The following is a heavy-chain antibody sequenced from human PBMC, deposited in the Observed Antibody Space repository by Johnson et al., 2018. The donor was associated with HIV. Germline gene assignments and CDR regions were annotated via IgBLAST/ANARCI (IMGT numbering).Heavy chain of an antibody. V-gene: IGHV3-30*18. CDR1: GFTFSSYG. CDR2: ISYDGSNK. D-gene: IGHD6-6*01. Sequence: QVQLVESGGGVVQPGRSLRLSCAASGFTFSSYGMHWVRQAPGKGLEWVAVISYDGSNKYYADSVKGRFTISRDNSKNTLYLQMNSLRAEDTAVYYCAKDHGDSSSPVEAFGIWGQGTMVTVSS. CDR3: AKDHGDSSSPVEAFGI. J-gene: IGHJ3*02.